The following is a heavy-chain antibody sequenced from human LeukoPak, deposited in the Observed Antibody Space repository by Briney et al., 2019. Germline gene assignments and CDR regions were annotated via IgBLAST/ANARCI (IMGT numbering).Heavy chain of an antibody. CDR3: AKGVYSYGYRGAFDY. D-gene: IGHD5-18*01. J-gene: IGHJ4*02. CDR1: GFTFSSYA. CDR2: ISGSGGST. Sequence: PGGSLRLSCAASGFTFSSYAMSWVRQAPGKGLEWVSAISGSGGSTCYADSMKGRFTISRDNSKNTLYLQMNSLRAEDTAVYYCAKGVYSYGYRGAFDYWGQGTLVTVSS. V-gene: IGHV3-23*01.